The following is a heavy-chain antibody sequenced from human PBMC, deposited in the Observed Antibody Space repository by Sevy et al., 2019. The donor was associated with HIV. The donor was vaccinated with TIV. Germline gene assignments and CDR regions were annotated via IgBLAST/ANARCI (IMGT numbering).Heavy chain of an antibody. CDR1: AYTFTTHW. CDR3: ARLDSYSIGWSPRYYFDY. CDR2: MSPGVSDP. D-gene: IGHD6-19*01. J-gene: IGHJ4*02. V-gene: IGHV5-51*01. Sequence: GESLKISCKGSAYTFTTHWIGWVRQMPGKGLEWMGIMSPGVSDPRYSPAFQGQVTMSVDKSVSTAYLQWHSLETSDNAIYYCARLDSYSIGWSPRYYFDYWGQGTLVTVSS.